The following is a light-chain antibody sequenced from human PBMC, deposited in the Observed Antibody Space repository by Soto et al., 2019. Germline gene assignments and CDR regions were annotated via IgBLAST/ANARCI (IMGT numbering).Light chain of an antibody. CDR1: QSISSW. V-gene: IGKV1-5*03. J-gene: IGKJ1*01. CDR2: TAS. CDR3: QQYNSYSWT. Sequence: DVQMTQSPSTLSASVGDRVTITCRASQSISSWLAWYQQKPGKAPKLLIYTASILESGVPSRFSGSGSGTDFTLTISSLQPDDFATYYCQQYNSYSWTFGQGTKVEIK.